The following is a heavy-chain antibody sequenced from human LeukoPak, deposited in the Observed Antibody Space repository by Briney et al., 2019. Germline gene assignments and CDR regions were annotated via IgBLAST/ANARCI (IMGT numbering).Heavy chain of an antibody. V-gene: IGHV5-51*01. J-gene: IGHJ4*02. D-gene: IGHD3-9*01. CDR2: IYPGDSDT. CDR3: ARRDYDILTGYLYYFDY. Sequence: GESLKISCKGSGYSFTCYWIGWVRQMPGKGLEWMGIIYPGDSDTRYSPSFQGQVTIPADKSISTAYLQWSSLKASDTAMYYCARRDYDILTGYLYYFDYWGQGTLVTVSS. CDR1: GYSFTCYW.